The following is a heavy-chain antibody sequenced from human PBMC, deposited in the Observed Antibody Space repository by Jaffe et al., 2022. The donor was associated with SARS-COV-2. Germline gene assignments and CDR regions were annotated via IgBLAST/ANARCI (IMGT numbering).Heavy chain of an antibody. CDR3: ARVRRLGISRGEIDS. V-gene: IGHV3-21*02. J-gene: IGHJ4*02. CDR1: GFTFSTYT. Sequence: EVQLVESGGGLVKPGESLRLSCAASGFTFSTYTMNWVRQAPGKGLEWVSSITSDNIYIYYADSLRGRFTISRDNAKNSLFLQMNGLRAEDTAVYYCARVRRLGISRGEIDSWGQGTLVTVSS. CDR2: ITSDNIYI. D-gene: IGHD7-27*01.